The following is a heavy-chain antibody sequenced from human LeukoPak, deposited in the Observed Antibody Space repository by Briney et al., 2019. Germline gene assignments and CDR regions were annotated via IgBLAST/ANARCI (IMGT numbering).Heavy chain of an antibody. J-gene: IGHJ4*02. CDR2: ISYDGSNK. CDR3: ARAGIAARPLYFDY. D-gene: IGHD6-6*01. V-gene: IGHV3-30-3*01. Sequence: GSQAQSKGLEWVAVISYDGSNKYYADSVKGRFTISRDNAKNSLYLQMNSLRAEDTAVYYCARAGIAARPLYFDYWGQGTLVTVSS.